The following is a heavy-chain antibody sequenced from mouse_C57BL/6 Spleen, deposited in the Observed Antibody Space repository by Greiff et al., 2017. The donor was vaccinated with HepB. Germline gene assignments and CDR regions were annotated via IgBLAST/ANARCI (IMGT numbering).Heavy chain of an antibody. CDR1: GFSLTSYA. Sequence: VQGVESGPGLVAPSQSLSITCAVSGFSLTSYAISWVRQPPGKGLEWLGVIWTGGGTNYNSALKSRLSISKDNSKSQVFLKMNSLQTDDTARYYCARIPLITTARGFAYWGQGTLVTVSA. J-gene: IGHJ3*01. CDR2: IWTGGGT. D-gene: IGHD1-1*01. CDR3: ARIPLITTARGFAY. V-gene: IGHV2-9-1*01.